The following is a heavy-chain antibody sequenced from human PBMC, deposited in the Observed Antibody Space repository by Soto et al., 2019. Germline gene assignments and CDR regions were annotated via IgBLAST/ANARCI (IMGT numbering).Heavy chain of an antibody. CDR3: ARDLCPLGSGTACPLYGLDI. D-gene: IGHD3-10*01. CDR2: LKSDNGGT. V-gene: IGHV1-2*02. CDR1: GYTFTGHY. J-gene: IGHJ6*02. Sequence: QVQLVQSGAEVKPPGASVKVSCKASGYTFTGHYMHWVRQVSGKRLEHLGWLKSDNGGTYYAPKFQARVPFTRDTSTSTAYMELNGLQSDDTAVYFCARDLCPLGSGTACPLYGLDIWGQGTTVVVS.